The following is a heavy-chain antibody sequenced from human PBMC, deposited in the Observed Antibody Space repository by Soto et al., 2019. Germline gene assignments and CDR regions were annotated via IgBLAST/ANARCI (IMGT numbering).Heavy chain of an antibody. J-gene: IGHJ4*02. CDR1: GYTFTSYG. D-gene: IGHD3-10*01. V-gene: IGHV1-18*01. CDR3: ARDLSYYGSGSEYYFDY. CDR2: ISAYNGNT. Sequence: QVQLVQSGAEVKKPGASVKVSCKASGYTFTSYGISWVRQAPGQGLEWMGWISAYNGNTNYAQKLQGTVTMTTDTSTSTAYMELRSRRSDATAVYYCARDLSYYGSGSEYYFDYWGQGTLVTVSS.